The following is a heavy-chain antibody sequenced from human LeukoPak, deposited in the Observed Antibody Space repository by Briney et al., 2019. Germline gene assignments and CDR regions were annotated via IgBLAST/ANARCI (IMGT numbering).Heavy chain of an antibody. CDR3: ARGGPLRGSMKGAFDI. D-gene: IGHD3-10*01. CDR2: IYYSGGT. J-gene: IGHJ3*02. Sequence: PSETLSLTCTVSGGSISSYYWSWIRQPPGKGLEWIGYIYYSGGTNYNPSLKSRVTISVDTSKNQFSLKLSSVTAADTAVYYCARGGPLRGSMKGAFDIWGQGTMVTVSS. CDR1: GGSISSYY. V-gene: IGHV4-59*01.